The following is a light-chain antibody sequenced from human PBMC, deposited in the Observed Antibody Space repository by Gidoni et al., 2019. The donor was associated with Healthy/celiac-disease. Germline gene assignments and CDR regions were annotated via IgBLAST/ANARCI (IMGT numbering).Light chain of an antibody. CDR1: QSVSSY. CDR2: DAS. Sequence: EIVLTQSPATLSSSPGERATLSCRASQSVSSYLAWYQQKPGQAPRLLIYDASNRATGIPARFSGSGSGTDFTLTISSLEPEDFAVYYCQQRSNWPSITFGQXTRLEIK. V-gene: IGKV3-11*01. J-gene: IGKJ5*01. CDR3: QQRSNWPSIT.